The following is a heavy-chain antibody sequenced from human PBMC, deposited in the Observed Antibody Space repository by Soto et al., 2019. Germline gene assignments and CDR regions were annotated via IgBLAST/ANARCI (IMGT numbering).Heavy chain of an antibody. J-gene: IGHJ4*02. CDR1: GGTFNTHT. V-gene: IGHV1-69*02. CDR3: ATSYGSGSSHFDS. Sequence: QVHLVQFGAEVREPGSSVKVSCTASGGTFNTHTISWVRQAPGLGLEWMGRIIPMLGMSNSPQKFQGRVSITADKSTSTVYMARTRLTSDDTAVYYCATSYGSGSSHFDSWGQGTLVTVSS. D-gene: IGHD3-10*01. CDR2: IIPMLGMS.